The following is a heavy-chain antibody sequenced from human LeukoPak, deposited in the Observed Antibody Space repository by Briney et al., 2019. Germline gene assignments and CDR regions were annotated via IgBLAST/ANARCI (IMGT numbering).Heavy chain of an antibody. Sequence: GSLRLSCAASGFTFSSYTMSWVRQAPGKGLEWVSTITTSDGNTYYADSVKGRFTVSRDNSKNTLFLQMNSLRAEDTAVYYCAKEGRSLQTYWGQGTLVTVSS. CDR1: GFTFSSYT. D-gene: IGHD5-24*01. J-gene: IGHJ4*02. V-gene: IGHV3-23*01. CDR2: ITTSDGNT. CDR3: AKEGRSLQTY.